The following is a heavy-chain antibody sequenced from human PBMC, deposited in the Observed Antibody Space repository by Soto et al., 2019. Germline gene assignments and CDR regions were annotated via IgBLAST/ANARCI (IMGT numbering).Heavy chain of an antibody. Sequence: EGHLLEHGGQLVQPGESLRLSCAASGFTFRTFTMNWVRQAPGKGLEWVSGIIGGDGDKFYSDSVKGRFTISRDNSKDMLFLQMSSLRVDDTAVYYCAKDRDPDGIWTFDSWGQGTLVTVSS. J-gene: IGHJ5*01. CDR1: GFTFRTFT. CDR3: AKDRDPDGIWTFDS. V-gene: IGHV3-23*01. CDR2: IIGGDGDK. D-gene: IGHD3-9*01.